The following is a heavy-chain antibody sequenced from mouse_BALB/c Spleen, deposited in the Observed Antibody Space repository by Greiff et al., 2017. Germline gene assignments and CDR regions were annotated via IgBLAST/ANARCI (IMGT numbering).Heavy chain of an antibody. Sequence: LVKTGASVKISCKASGYSFTGYYMHWVKQSHGKSLEWIGYISCYNGATSYNQKFKGKATFTVDTSSSTAYMQFNSLTSENSAVYFCASGGDYEGTSYYYAMDYWGQGTSVTVSS. CDR2: ISCYNGAT. CDR3: ASGGDYEGTSYYYAMDY. D-gene: IGHD2-4*01. CDR1: GYSFTGYY. J-gene: IGHJ4*01. V-gene: IGHV1S34*01.